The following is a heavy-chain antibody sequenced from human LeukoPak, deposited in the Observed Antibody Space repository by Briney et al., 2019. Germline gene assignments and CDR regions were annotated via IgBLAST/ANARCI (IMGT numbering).Heavy chain of an antibody. CDR1: GFIFSNYA. D-gene: IGHD3-10*01. V-gene: IGHV3-30*14. J-gene: IGHJ4*02. Sequence: GALRLSCAASGFIFSNYALHWVRQAPGKGLEWVAVISYDGSNKDYADSVKGRFTISRDDSKNTLNLQMNSLRADDTAVYYCARLRGNTMVEYWGQGTLVTVSS. CDR2: ISYDGSNK. CDR3: ARLRGNTMVEY.